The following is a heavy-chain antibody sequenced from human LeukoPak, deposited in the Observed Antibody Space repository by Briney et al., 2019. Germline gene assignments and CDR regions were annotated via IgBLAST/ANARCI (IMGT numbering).Heavy chain of an antibody. J-gene: IGHJ4*02. D-gene: IGHD3-22*01. CDR3: ARAAVCYYDSSGYCHYSFDY. V-gene: IGHV1-69*13. CDR1: GGTFSSYA. CDR2: IIPIFGTA. Sequence: ASVKVSCKASGGTFSSYAISWVRQAPGQGLEWMGGIIPIFGTANYAQKFQGRVTITADESTSTAYVELSSLRSEDTAVYYCARAAVCYYDSSGYCHYSFDYWGQGTLVTVSS.